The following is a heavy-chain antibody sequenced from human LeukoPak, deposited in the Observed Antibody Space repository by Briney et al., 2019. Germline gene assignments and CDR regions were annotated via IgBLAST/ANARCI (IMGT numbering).Heavy chain of an antibody. Sequence: GGSLRLSCAASGVTFSSYWMHWGRQAPGEGRVWVSRINSDGSSTSYADSVKGRFTISRDNAKNTLYLQMNSLRAEDTAVYYCARASWVYYGSGSDFDYWGQGTLVTVSS. CDR3: ARASWVYYGSGSDFDY. V-gene: IGHV3-74*01. J-gene: IGHJ4*02. CDR1: GVTFSSYW. D-gene: IGHD3-10*01. CDR2: INSDGSST.